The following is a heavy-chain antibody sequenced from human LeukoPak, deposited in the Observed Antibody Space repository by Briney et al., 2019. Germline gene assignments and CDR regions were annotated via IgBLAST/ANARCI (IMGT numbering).Heavy chain of an antibody. V-gene: IGHV1-18*01. CDR2: ISAYNGNT. CDR1: GYTFTSYG. J-gene: IGHJ6*02. CDR3: ARGAGQLVGGYYYYGMDV. Sequence: ASVKVSCKASGYTFTSYGISWVRQAPGQGLEWMGCISAYNGNTNYAQKLQGRVTMTTDTSTGTAYMELRSLRSDDTAVYYCARGAGQLVGGYYYYGMDVWGQGTTVTVSS. D-gene: IGHD6-6*01.